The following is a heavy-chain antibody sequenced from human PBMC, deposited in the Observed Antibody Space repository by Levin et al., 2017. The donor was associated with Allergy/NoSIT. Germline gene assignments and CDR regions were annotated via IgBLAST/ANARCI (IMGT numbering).Heavy chain of an antibody. Sequence: GGSLRLSCAASGFTFSKYWMTWVRQAPGTGLEWVANINQGGIVKNYVDSVKGRFSISRDDVKNSLYLQMNSLRAEDTALYYCARDFGPSFSGVPYDGFDIWGQGTAVTVSS. CDR1: GFTFSKYW. V-gene: IGHV3-7*01. CDR2: INQGGIVK. J-gene: IGHJ3*02. D-gene: IGHD2-8*01. CDR3: ARDFGPSFSGVPYDGFDI.